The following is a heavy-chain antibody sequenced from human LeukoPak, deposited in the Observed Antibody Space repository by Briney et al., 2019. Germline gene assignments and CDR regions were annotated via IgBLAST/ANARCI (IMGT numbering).Heavy chain of an antibody. V-gene: IGHV1-2*02. CDR1: GYTFTSYY. Sequence: ASVKVSCKASGYTFTSYYMHWVRQAPGQGLEWMGWINPNSGGTNYARKFQGRVTMTRDTSISTAYMELSRLRSDDTAVYYCARGMEPYYYMDVWGKGTTVTVSS. D-gene: IGHD1-26*01. CDR2: INPNSGGT. J-gene: IGHJ6*03. CDR3: ARGMEPYYYMDV.